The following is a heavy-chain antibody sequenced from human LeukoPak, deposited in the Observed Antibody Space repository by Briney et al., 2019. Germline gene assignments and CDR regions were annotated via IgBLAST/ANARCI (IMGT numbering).Heavy chain of an antibody. CDR2: ISHDGSNK. CDR1: GFTFSSYA. D-gene: IGHD6-19*01. CDR3: ARDSAAVAGIVSWFDP. Sequence: GGSLRLSCAASGFTFSSYAMHWVRQAPGKGLEWVAVISHDGSNKYYADSVKGRFTISRDNSKNTLYLQMNSLRAEDTAVYYCARDSAAVAGIVSWFDPWGREPWSPSPQ. J-gene: IGHJ5*02. V-gene: IGHV3-30-3*01.